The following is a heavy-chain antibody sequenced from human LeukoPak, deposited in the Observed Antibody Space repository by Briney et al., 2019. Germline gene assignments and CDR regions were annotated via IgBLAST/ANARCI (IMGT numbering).Heavy chain of an antibody. CDR3: ANGPVDINDAFDI. V-gene: IGHV4-34*01. D-gene: IGHD1-14*01. CDR2: INHSGST. CDR1: GGSFSGYY. J-gene: IGHJ3*02. Sequence: SETLSLTCAVYGGSFSGYYWSWIRQPPGKGLEWIGEINHSGSTNYNPSLKSRVTISVDTSKNQFSLKLSSVTAADTAVYYCANGPVDINDAFDIWGQGTMVTVSS.